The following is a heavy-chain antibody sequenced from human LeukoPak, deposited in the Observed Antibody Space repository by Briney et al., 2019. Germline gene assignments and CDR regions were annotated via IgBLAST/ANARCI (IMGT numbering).Heavy chain of an antibody. V-gene: IGHV3-64D*09. J-gene: IGHJ4*02. CDR1: GFTFSSYA. CDR3: VKDHQTVTRGYFDY. D-gene: IGHD4-17*01. Sequence: PGGSETLSCSASGFTFSSYAMHWVRQAPGKGLEYVSAISSNGGSTYYADSVKGRFTISRDNSKNTLYLQMSSLRAEDTAVYYCVKDHQTVTRGYFDYWGQGTMVTVPS. CDR2: ISSNGGST.